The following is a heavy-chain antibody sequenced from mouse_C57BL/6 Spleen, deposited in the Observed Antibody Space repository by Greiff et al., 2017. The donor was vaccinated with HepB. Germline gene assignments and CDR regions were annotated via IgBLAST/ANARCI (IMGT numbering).Heavy chain of an antibody. CDR3: ARLRVTTAPYAMDY. V-gene: IGHV1-82*01. D-gene: IGHD1-2*01. CDR1: GYAFSSSW. CDR2: IYPGDGDT. Sequence: ESGPELVKPGASVKISCKASGYAFSSSWMNWVKQRPGKGLEWIGRIYPGDGDTNYNGKFKGKATLTADKSSSTAYMQLSSLTSEDSAVYFCARLRVTTAPYAMDYWGQGTSVTVSS. J-gene: IGHJ4*01.